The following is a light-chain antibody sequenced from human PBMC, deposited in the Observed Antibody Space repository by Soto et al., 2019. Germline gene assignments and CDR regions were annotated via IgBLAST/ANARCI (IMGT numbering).Light chain of an antibody. CDR2: KAS. J-gene: IGKJ1*01. V-gene: IGKV1-5*03. Sequence: DIQMTQSPSILSASIGDRVVITCRASEGISSWLAWYQQKPGKAPKLLIYKASTLKSGVPSRFSGSGSGTEFTLTISSLQPDDFATYYCQHYNSYSEAFGQGTKVDIK. CDR1: EGISSW. CDR3: QHYNSYSEA.